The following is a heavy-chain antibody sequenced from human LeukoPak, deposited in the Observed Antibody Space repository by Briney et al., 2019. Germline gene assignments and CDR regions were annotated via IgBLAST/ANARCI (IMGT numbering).Heavy chain of an antibody. Sequence: PGGSLRLSCAASGFTFSSYTMNWVRQAPGKGLEWVSSIIGSGSYIYYADSVKGRFTISRDNAKNSLYLQMDSLRAEDTAVYYCARDFGGYCSSSNCYLGHLDYWGQGTLVTVSS. CDR3: ARDFGGYCSSSNCYLGHLDY. V-gene: IGHV3-21*03. J-gene: IGHJ4*02. CDR1: GFTFSSYT. D-gene: IGHD2-2*01. CDR2: IIGSGSYI.